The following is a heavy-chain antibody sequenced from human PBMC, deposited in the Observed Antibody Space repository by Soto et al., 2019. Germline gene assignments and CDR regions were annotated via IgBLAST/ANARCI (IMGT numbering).Heavy chain of an antibody. Sequence: ASVKVSCKASGGTFSSYAISWVRQAPGQGLEWMGGIIPIFGTANYAQKFQGRVTITADESTSTAYMELSSLRSEDTAVYYCAREDHRGYDRGYYFDYWGQGTLVTVSS. J-gene: IGHJ4*02. CDR1: GGTFSSYA. D-gene: IGHD3-22*01. V-gene: IGHV1-69*13. CDR2: IIPIFGTA. CDR3: AREDHRGYDRGYYFDY.